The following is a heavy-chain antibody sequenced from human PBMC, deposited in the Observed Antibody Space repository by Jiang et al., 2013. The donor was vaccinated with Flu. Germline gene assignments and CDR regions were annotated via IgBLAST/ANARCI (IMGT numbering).Heavy chain of an antibody. CDR1: GGSISSYY. Sequence: GSGLVKPSETLSLTCTVSGGSISSYYWSWIRQPPGKGLEWIGYIYYSGSTNYNPSLKSRVTISVDTSKNQFSLKLSSVTAADTAVYYCARDKRGNRYYYYGMDVWGQGDHGHRLL. CDR3: ARDKRGNRYYYYGMDV. V-gene: IGHV4-59*01. D-gene: IGHD1-14*01. J-gene: IGHJ6*02. CDR2: IYYSGST.